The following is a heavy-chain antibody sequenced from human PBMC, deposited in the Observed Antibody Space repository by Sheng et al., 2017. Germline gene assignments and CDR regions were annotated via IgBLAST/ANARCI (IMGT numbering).Heavy chain of an antibody. CDR3: ARDVKLQLGDPXWYFDL. V-gene: IGHV4-38-2*02. CDR1: GSSIASDYC. J-gene: IGHJ2*01. D-gene: IGHD3-16*01. Sequence: QVQLQESGPGLVEPSETLSLTCTVSGSSIASDYCWDWIRQSPGKGLEWIGSVYQSGTTYINPSLKGRATISVDTSNNKFSLRVTSVTVDDAAVYYCARDVKLQLGDPXWYFDLWGPWHSGRCFL. CDR2: VYQSGTT.